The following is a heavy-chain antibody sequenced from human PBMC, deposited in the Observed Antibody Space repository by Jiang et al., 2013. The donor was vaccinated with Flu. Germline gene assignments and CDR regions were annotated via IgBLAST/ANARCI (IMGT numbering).Heavy chain of an antibody. CDR2: MDPNSGNT. V-gene: IGHV1-8*01. D-gene: IGHD3-9*01. CDR1: GDTFTSYD. Sequence: SGAEVKKPGASVKVSCKASGDTFTSYDINWVRQATGQGLEWMGWMDPNSGNTGCAQKFQGRVTMTRNTSISTAYMELSSLRSEDTAVYYCARDATYYDILTGYYTRDYSGMDVWGQGTTVTVSS. J-gene: IGHJ6*02. CDR3: ARDATYYDILTGYYTRDYSGMDV.